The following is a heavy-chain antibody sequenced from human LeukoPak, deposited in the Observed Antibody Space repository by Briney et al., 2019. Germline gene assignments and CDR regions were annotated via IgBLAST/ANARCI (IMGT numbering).Heavy chain of an antibody. J-gene: IGHJ4*02. Sequence: SQTLSLTCTVSGGSISSGGYYWSWIRQHPGKGQEWIGYIYYSGSTYYNPSLKSRVTISVDTSKNQFSLKLSSVTAADTAVYYCAKAPYSGYGYFDYWGQGTLVTVSS. CDR1: GGSISSGGYY. D-gene: IGHD5-12*01. V-gene: IGHV4-31*03. CDR2: IYYSGST. CDR3: AKAPYSGYGYFDY.